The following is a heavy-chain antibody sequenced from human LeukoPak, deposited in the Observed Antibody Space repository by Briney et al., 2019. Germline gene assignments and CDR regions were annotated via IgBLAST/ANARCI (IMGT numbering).Heavy chain of an antibody. Sequence: PSETLSLTCTVSGGSISSSIYYWGWIRLPPGKGLEWIGTIYYSGSTYYNPSLKSRVTISVDTSKNQFSLKLSSVTAADTAVYYCARHLGGSYYRANYYYYYMDVWGKGTTVTISS. CDR2: IYYSGST. V-gene: IGHV4-39*01. D-gene: IGHD1-26*01. CDR3: ARHLGGSYYRANYYYYYMDV. CDR1: GGSISSSIYY. J-gene: IGHJ6*03.